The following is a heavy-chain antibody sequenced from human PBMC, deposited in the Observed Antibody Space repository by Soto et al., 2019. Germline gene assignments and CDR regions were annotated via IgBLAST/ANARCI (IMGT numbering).Heavy chain of an antibody. D-gene: IGHD2-2*01. J-gene: IGHJ4*02. CDR1: GGSISSGGYS. CDR2: IYHSGST. V-gene: IGHV4-30-2*01. CDR3: ARALGYCSSTSCAYFDY. Sequence: SETLSLTCAVSGGSISSGGYSWSWIRQPPGKGLEWIGYIYHSGSTYYNPSLKSRVTISVDRSKNQFSLKLSSVTAADTAVYYCARALGYCSSTSCAYFDYWGQGTLVTSPQ.